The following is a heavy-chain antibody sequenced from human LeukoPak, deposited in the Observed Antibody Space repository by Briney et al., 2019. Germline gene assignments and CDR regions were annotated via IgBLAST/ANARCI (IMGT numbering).Heavy chain of an antibody. CDR2: IYYSGST. V-gene: IGHV4-31*03. J-gene: IGHJ6*02. CDR1: GGSISSGGYY. CDR3: ARAFWSGYIYYYYGMDV. Sequence: SETLSLTCTVSGGSISSGGYYWSWIRQHPGKGLEWIGYIYYSGSTYYNPSLKSRVTISVDTSRNQFSLKLSSVTAADTAVYYCARAFWSGYIYYYYGMDVWGQGTTVTVSS. D-gene: IGHD3-3*01.